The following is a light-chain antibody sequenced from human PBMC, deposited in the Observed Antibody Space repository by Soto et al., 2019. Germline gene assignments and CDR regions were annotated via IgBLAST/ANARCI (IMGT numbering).Light chain of an antibody. J-gene: IGLJ2*01. CDR2: SDD. Sequence: QSVLTQPPSVSEAPRQRVTISCSGSSSNIGINAVNWYQQLPGKAPKLLIYSDDLLPSGVSDRFSGSKSGTSASLAISGLQSDDEADYYCAAWDDSLNGLVFGGGTKLTVL. V-gene: IGLV1-36*01. CDR1: SSNIGINA. CDR3: AAWDDSLNGLV.